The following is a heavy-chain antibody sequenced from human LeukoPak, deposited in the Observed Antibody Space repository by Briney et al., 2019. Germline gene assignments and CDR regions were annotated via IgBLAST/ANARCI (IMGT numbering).Heavy chain of an antibody. CDR1: GGSITSTNW. V-gene: IGHV4-4*02. CDR3: ARVAAGIGFFQH. D-gene: IGHD6-13*01. J-gene: IGHJ1*01. Sequence: SETLSLTCAVSGGSITSTNWWNWVRQPPGKGLEWIGEIYHSGSTNYNPSLKSRVTISVDKSRNQFSLKLSSVTAADTAVYYCARVAAGIGFFQHWGQGTLVTVSS. CDR2: IYHSGST.